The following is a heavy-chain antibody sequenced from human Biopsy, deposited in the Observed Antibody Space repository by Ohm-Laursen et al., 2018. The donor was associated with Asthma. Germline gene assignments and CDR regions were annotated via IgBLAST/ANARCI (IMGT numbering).Heavy chain of an antibody. Sequence: SLTCTVSGGSINIGDYYWSWIRQHPGKGLEWIGYIYYSGSTYYNPSLKSRVSILIDTSKNQFSLRLSSVTAADTAVYYCARTTYGDDGFDPWGQGTLVTVSS. CDR2: IYYSGST. J-gene: IGHJ5*02. V-gene: IGHV4-31*03. D-gene: IGHD4-17*01. CDR1: GGSINIGDYY. CDR3: ARTTYGDDGFDP.